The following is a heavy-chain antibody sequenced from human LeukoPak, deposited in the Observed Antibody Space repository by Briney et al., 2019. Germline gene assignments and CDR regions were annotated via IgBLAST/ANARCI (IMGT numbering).Heavy chain of an antibody. V-gene: IGHV1-2*04. J-gene: IGHJ5*02. CDR3: ARGLTQVAYSYRARPHLDNNWFDP. D-gene: IGHD5-18*01. Sequence: ASVKVSCKASGYTFTGYYMHWVRQAPGQGLEWMGWNNPNSGGTNYAQKFQGWVTMTRDTSISTAYMELSRLRSDDTAVYYCARGLTQVAYSYRARPHLDNNWFDPWGQGTLVTVSS. CDR2: NNPNSGGT. CDR1: GYTFTGYY.